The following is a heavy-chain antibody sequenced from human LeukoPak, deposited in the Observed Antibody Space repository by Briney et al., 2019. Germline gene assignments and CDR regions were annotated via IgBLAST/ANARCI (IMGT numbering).Heavy chain of an antibody. Sequence: SETLSLTCTVSGGSISIYFWSWLRQPRGKRLEWIGYISYSGSTDYNPSLKSRVTLSVDTSKNRLSLKLSSVTAADTAVYYCATKSSRGGFNGYDFWYFDLRGRGTLVTVSS. J-gene: IGHJ2*01. CDR3: ATKSSRGGFNGYDFWYFDL. CDR2: ISYSGST. V-gene: IGHV4-59*08. CDR1: GGSISIYF. D-gene: IGHD5-12*01.